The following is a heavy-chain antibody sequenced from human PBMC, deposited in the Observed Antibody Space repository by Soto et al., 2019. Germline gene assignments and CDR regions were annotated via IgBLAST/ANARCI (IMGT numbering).Heavy chain of an antibody. CDR3: ARDQRVRGVRGYCYYGMDV. J-gene: IGHJ6*02. D-gene: IGHD3-10*02. CDR1: GGTFSSYT. V-gene: IGHV1-69*08. CDR2: IIPILGIA. Sequence: QVQLVQSGAEVKKPGSSVKVSCKASGGTFSSYTISWVRQAPGQGLEWMGRIIPILGIANYAQKFQGRVTITADHXXSXAPXELSSLKSEDTAVYYCARDQRVRGVRGYCYYGMDVWGQGTTVTVSS.